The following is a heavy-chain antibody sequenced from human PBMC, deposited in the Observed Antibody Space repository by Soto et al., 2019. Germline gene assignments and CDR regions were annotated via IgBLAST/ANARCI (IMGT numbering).Heavy chain of an antibody. Sequence: QVQLVQSGAEMKKPGASVKLSCKASGYTFTTYAIEWLRQAPGQSPEWMGWIITGSGKTDYSQKFQGRLTITRDTSASTVYMELSSLRSEDAAVYLCARSGRECTTPQCYTYFDYWGQGTQVTVSS. D-gene: IGHD2-15*01. CDR3: ARSGRECTTPQCYTYFDY. CDR2: IITGSGKT. J-gene: IGHJ4*02. CDR1: GYTFTTYA. V-gene: IGHV1-3*04.